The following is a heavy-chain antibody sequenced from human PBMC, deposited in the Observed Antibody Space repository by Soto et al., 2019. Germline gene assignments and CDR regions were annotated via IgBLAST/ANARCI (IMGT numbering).Heavy chain of an antibody. CDR3: ARCEECGSGSYRRFYYYYGMDV. J-gene: IGHJ6*02. CDR2: IIPICGTA. Sequence: SVKVSCKASGGTFSSYAISWVRQAPGQGLEWMGGIIPICGTANYAQRFQGRVTITADESTSTAYMELSSLRSEDTAVYYCARCEECGSGSYRRFYYYYGMDVWGQGTKVTVSS. D-gene: IGHD3-10*01. V-gene: IGHV1-69*13. CDR1: GGTFSSYA.